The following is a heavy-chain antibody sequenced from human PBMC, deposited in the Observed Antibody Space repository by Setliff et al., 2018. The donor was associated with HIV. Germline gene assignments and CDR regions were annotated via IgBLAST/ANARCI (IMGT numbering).Heavy chain of an antibody. CDR1: GGSFSRSA. D-gene: IGHD2-21*02. V-gene: IGHV1-69*13. CDR2: IIPMFGTA. CDR3: ARDLGGDDSRYWYFDV. Sequence: SVKVSCKASGGSFSRSAISWVRQAPGQGLEWMGGIIPMFGTANYAERFHGRVTMTADESTSTVYMELSRLRPEDTAVYYCARDLGGDDSRYWYFDVWGRGTLVTVSS. J-gene: IGHJ2*01.